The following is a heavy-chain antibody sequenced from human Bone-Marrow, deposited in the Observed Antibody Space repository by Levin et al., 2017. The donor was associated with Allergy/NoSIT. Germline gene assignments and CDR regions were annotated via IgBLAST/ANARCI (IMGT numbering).Heavy chain of an antibody. CDR1: GFSFSDHY. CDR3: ARAARYGDLDY. V-gene: IGHV3-72*01. D-gene: IGHD4-17*01. Sequence: SCAASGFSFSDHYMDWVRQAPGKGLEWVGRTSTRANNYTTEYAASVRGRFTISRDDSKKSLFLQMNSLKTEDTAVYYCARAARYGDLDYWGQGTLVTVSS. J-gene: IGHJ4*02. CDR2: TSTRANNYTT.